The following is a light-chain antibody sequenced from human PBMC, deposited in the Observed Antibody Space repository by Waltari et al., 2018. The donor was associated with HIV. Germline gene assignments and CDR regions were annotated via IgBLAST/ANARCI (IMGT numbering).Light chain of an antibody. CDR2: WAS. Sequence: DIVMTQSPDSLAVSLCERATLNCKSSRSVLYTSNNKNYLAWYQHKPGQPPKLLIYWASTRQSGVPDRFSGSGSGTDFTLAINNLQAEDVAVYYCQQYYSIPRTFGQGTKVEIK. CDR3: QQYYSIPRT. CDR1: RSVLYTSNNKNY. V-gene: IGKV4-1*01. J-gene: IGKJ1*01.